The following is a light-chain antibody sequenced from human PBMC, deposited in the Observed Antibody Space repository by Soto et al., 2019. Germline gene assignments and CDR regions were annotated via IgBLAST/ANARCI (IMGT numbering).Light chain of an antibody. J-gene: IGKJ1*01. V-gene: IGKV3-15*01. CDR3: QQYNNWWT. Sequence: VMTQSPATLSVSPGERATLSCRASQSINSNLAWYQQRPGQAPRLLIYGASTRATGIPARFSGSGSGTEFTLTISSLQSEDFAVYYCQQYNNWWTFGQGTKVEIK. CDR1: QSINSN. CDR2: GAS.